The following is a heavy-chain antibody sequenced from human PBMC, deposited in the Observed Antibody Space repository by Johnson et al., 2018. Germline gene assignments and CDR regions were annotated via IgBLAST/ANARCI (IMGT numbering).Heavy chain of an antibody. CDR3: AKDIYSGVGHRTSVLDV. CDR2: IGWNSGRI. J-gene: IGHJ6*02. V-gene: IGHV3-9*01. Sequence: VQLVQSGGGLVQPGRSLTLSCAASGFTFDDYAMHWVRQAPGKGLEWVSGIGWNSGRIDYADSVKGLFTISRDNAKNSLYLQMNSLRAEDTAVYYWAKDIYSGVGHRTSVLDVWGQGTTVTVSS. CDR1: GFTFDDYA. D-gene: IGHD5-12*01.